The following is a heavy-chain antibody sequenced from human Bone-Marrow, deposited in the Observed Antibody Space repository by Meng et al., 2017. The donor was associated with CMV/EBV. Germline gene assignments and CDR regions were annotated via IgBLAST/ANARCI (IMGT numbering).Heavy chain of an antibody. CDR2: ISGYNGNT. J-gene: IGHJ6*02. CDR1: GYNFRTFG. D-gene: IGHD3-10*01. Sequence: SVKVSCKAPGYNFRTFGISWVRKAPGQGLEWMGWISGYNGNTNYTQKFQGRVTMTRDTSTSTAYMELRSLRSDDTAVYYCARDRVLRGVNGMDVWGQGTTVTVSS. CDR3: ARDRVLRGVNGMDV. V-gene: IGHV1-18*01.